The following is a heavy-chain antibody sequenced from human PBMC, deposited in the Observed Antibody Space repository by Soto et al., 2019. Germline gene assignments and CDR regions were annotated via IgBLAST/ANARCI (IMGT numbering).Heavy chain of an antibody. V-gene: IGHV4-39*01. CDR1: GGSISRSSSY. CDR2: IFYSGSS. D-gene: IGHD6-19*01. Sequence: SETLSLTCPVSGGSISRSSSYWGWLRQPPGKGLEWIGNIFYSGSSYYNPSLKSRVIISVDTSKNQFSLKLSSVTAADTAVYYCARGHGGSGWYYTWFDPWGQETLVTVSS. J-gene: IGHJ5*02. CDR3: ARGHGGSGWYYTWFDP.